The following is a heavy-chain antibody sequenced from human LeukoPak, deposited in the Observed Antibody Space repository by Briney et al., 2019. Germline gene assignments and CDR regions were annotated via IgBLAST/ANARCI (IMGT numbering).Heavy chain of an antibody. Sequence: PSETLSLTCAVYGGSFSGYYWSWIRQPPGKGLEWIGEINHSGSTNYNPSLKSRVTISVDTSKNQFSLKLSSVTAADTAVYYCARGGDGYNYGSGYYYYYMDVWGKGTTVTVSS. V-gene: IGHV4-34*01. J-gene: IGHJ6*03. CDR3: ARGGDGYNYGSGYYYYYMDV. CDR2: INHSGST. D-gene: IGHD5-24*01. CDR1: GGSFSGYY.